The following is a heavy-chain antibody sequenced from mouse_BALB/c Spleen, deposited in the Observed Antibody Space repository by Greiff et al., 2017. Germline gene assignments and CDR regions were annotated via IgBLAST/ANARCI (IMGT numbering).Heavy chain of an antibody. CDR1: GFNIKDYY. Sequence: DVKLVESRAELVRSGASVKLSCTASGFNIKDYYMHWVKQRPEQGLEWIGWIDPENGDTEYAPKFQGKATMTADTSSNTAYLQLSSLTSEDTAVYYCNAWGGNYFPFDYWGQGTTLTVSS. J-gene: IGHJ2*01. CDR3: NAWGGNYFPFDY. CDR2: IDPENGDT. D-gene: IGHD2-1*01. V-gene: IGHV14-4*02.